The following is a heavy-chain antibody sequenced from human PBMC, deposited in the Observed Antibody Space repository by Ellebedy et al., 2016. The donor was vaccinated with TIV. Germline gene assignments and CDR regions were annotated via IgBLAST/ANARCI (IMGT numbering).Heavy chain of an antibody. CDR2: IWYDGTNK. CDR3: GTPPGEAARYIKDV. V-gene: IGHV3-33*07. Sequence: GESLKISXAASGFSFSDYAMFWVRQAPGKGLEWVALIWYDGTNKNYADSVKGRFTISRDNSKNTLYLQMNSLRVEDTAVYYCGTPPGEAARYIKDVWGQGTMVTVS. J-gene: IGHJ6*02. CDR1: GFSFSDYA. D-gene: IGHD4-11*01.